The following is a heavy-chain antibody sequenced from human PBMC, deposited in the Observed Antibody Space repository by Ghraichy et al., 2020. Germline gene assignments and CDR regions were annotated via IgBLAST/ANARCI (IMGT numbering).Heavy chain of an antibody. D-gene: IGHD2-15*01. Sequence: SVKVSCKASGGTFSSYAISWVRQAPGQGLEWMGRIIPILGIANYAQKFQGRVTITADKSTSTAYMELSSLRSEDTAVYYCAREVVVVAATLHYYGMDVWGQGTTVTVSS. V-gene: IGHV1-69*04. CDR2: IIPILGIA. CDR1: GGTFSSYA. J-gene: IGHJ6*02. CDR3: AREVVVVAATLHYYGMDV.